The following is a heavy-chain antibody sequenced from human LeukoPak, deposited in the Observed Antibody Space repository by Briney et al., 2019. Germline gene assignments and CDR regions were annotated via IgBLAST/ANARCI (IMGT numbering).Heavy chain of an antibody. CDR3: ARSWSLVVVAAGGF. Sequence: ASVKVCCKASGYTFTSYGISWVRRSPGQGLEWMGWISAYNGNTNYAQKLQGRVTMTTDTSTSTAYMELRSLRSDDTAVYYCARSWSLVVVAAGGFWGQGTLVTVSS. V-gene: IGHV1-18*04. CDR1: GYTFTSYG. J-gene: IGHJ4*02. CDR2: ISAYNGNT. D-gene: IGHD2-15*01.